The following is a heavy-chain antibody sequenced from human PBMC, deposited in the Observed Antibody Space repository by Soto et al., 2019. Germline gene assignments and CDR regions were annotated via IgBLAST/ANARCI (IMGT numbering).Heavy chain of an antibody. D-gene: IGHD3-10*01. J-gene: IGHJ5*02. CDR2: IYHSGST. CDR1: GGSISSSNW. Sequence: QVQLQESGPGLVKPSGTLSLTCAVSGGSISSSNWWSWVRQPPGKGLEWIGEIYHSGSTNYNPSLKSRVTISVDKSKNQFSLKLSSVTAAETAVYYCARVRNYYGSGRAFDPWGQGTLVTVSS. CDR3: ARVRNYYGSGRAFDP. V-gene: IGHV4-4*02.